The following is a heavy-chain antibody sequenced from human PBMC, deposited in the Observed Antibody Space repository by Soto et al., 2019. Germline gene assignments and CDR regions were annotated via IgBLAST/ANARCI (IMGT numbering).Heavy chain of an antibody. CDR3: GRATGXRRTRNCDY. CDR1: CGSISTVGHY. J-gene: IGHJ4*02. V-gene: IGHV4-31*03. CDR2: IYHTGIT. Sequence: SETLSLTCSVSCGSISTVGHYWPWIRQPPGKGLEWIGSIYHTGITYYSKSLRSRLTMSVDTSKSXFALRLGSVIAANTALHYCGRATGXRRTRNCDYGGQGSLVTVAS. D-gene: IGHD1-1*01.